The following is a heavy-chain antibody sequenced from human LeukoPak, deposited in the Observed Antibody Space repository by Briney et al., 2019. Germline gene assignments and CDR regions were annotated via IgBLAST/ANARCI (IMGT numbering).Heavy chain of an antibody. CDR2: IYYSGST. V-gene: IGHV4-31*03. CDR3: ARVPNEAPNYDILTGYYSAPYYFDY. J-gene: IGHJ4*02. CDR1: GGSISSGGYY. D-gene: IGHD3-9*01. Sequence: SETLSLTCTVSGGSISSGGYYWSWIRQHPGKGLEWIGYIYYSGSTYYNPSLKSRVTISVDTSKNQFSPKLSSVTAADTAVYYCARVPNEAPNYDILTGYYSAPYYFDYWGQGTLVTVSS.